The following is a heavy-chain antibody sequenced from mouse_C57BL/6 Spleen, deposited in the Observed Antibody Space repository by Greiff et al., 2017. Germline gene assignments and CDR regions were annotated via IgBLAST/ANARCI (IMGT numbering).Heavy chain of an antibody. D-gene: IGHD1-1*01. CDR1: GYAFSSYW. J-gene: IGHJ3*01. CDR2: IYPGDGDT. V-gene: IGHV1-80*01. Sequence: VKLMESGAELVKPGASVKISCKASGYAFSSYWMNWVKQRPGKGLEWIGQIYPGDGDTNYNGKFKGKATLTADKSSSTAYMQLSSLTSEDSAVYFCARRDGSSYVFAYWGQGTLVTVSA. CDR3: ARRDGSSYVFAY.